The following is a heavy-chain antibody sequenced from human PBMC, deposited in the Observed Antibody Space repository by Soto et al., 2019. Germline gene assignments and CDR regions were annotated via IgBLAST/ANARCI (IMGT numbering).Heavy chain of an antibody. CDR1: GFTFSSYA. Sequence: GGSLRLSCAASGFTFSSYAMSWVRQAPGKGLEWVSAISGSGGSTYYADSVKGRFTISRDNSKNTLYLQMNSLRAEDTAVYYCAKDPVDTAMVTLYFDYWGQGTLVTVSS. V-gene: IGHV3-23*01. CDR2: ISGSGGST. J-gene: IGHJ4*02. CDR3: AKDPVDTAMVTLYFDY. D-gene: IGHD5-18*01.